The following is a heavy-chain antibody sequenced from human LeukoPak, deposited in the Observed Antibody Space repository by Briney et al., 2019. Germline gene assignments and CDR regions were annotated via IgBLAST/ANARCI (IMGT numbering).Heavy chain of an antibody. Sequence: GASLRLSCSVSGFTVSNNYMSWVRQAPGKGLEWVSVIYGGRNNTHYADSVKGRFTISRDNSKNTVYLQMNSLTAEDTAAYYCAREFRQTYNSGWSLDYWGQATLVTVSS. CDR3: AREFRQTYNSGWSLDY. D-gene: IGHD6-19*01. J-gene: IGHJ4*02. V-gene: IGHV3-53*01. CDR2: IYGGRNNT. CDR1: GFTVSNNY.